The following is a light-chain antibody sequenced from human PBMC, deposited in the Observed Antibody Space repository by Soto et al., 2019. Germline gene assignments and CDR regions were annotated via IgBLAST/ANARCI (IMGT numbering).Light chain of an antibody. CDR1: QSVSSSF. CDR3: QQYGSSPLT. CDR2: GAS. V-gene: IGKV3-20*01. Sequence: EIVLTQSPGILSLSPGERATLPCRASQSVSSSFLAWYQQKPGQAPTLLIYGASSRATGIPDRFSGSGSGTDFTLTISRLEPEDFAVYYCQQYGSSPLTFGGGTKVEIK. J-gene: IGKJ4*01.